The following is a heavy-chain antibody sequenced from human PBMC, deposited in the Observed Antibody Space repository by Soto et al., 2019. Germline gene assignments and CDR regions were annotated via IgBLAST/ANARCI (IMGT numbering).Heavy chain of an antibody. Sequence: SETLSLTCAVYGGFLSESYWTWIRQPPGKGLEWIGEINHVGGTNYNPSLKSRVTMSVDTSQNQFSLRLISVTAADTAMYFCVRIRYQVPSSVLWLDPWGQGTPVTVSS. J-gene: IGHJ5*02. V-gene: IGHV4-34*01. CDR1: GGFLSESY. D-gene: IGHD3-16*01. CDR2: INHVGGT. CDR3: VRIRYQVPSSVLWLDP.